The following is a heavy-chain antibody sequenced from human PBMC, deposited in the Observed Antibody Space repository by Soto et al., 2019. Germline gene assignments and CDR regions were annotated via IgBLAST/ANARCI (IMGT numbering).Heavy chain of an antibody. J-gene: IGHJ5*02. CDR2: IYHSGST. CDR3: ARDLGIGYPNWFDP. V-gene: IGHV4-30-2*01. D-gene: IGHD3-3*01. CDR1: GGSISSGGNS. Sequence: SETLSLTCAVSGGSISSGGNSWSWIRQPPGKGLEWIGYIYHSGSTYYNPSLKSRVTISVDTSKNQLSLKVSSVTAADTAVYYCARDLGIGYPNWFDPWGQGTLVTVSS.